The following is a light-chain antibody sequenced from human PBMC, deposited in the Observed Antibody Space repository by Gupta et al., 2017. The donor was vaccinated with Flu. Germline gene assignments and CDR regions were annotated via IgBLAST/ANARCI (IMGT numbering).Light chain of an antibody. J-gene: IGKJ2*02. CDR3: RRGTHPWT. Sequence: PVTLGQPASISCRSSQSLVYKNGITYLNWLQQRPGQSPRRLIYEVSKRDYGVPDRFSGSGSVTDFTLKSSRGEAEDVGVYYCRRGTHPWTFGQGTRLEI. CDR2: EVS. CDR1: QSLVYKNGITY. V-gene: IGKV2-30*01.